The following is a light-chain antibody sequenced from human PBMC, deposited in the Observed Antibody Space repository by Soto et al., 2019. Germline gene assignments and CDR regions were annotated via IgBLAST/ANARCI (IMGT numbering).Light chain of an antibody. CDR2: SNN. V-gene: IGLV1-44*01. CDR3: ATWDDSLNGVV. J-gene: IGLJ2*01. Sequence: QSVLTQPPSASGTPGQRVTISCSGSSFNVGGNTVNWYQQVTGTAPKFLINSNNQRPSGVPDRFSGSKSGTSASLAISRLQSEDEADYYCATWDDSLNGVVFGGGTKLTVL. CDR1: SFNVGGNT.